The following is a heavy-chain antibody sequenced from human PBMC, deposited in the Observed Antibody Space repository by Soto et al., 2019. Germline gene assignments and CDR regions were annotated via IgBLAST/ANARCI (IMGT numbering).Heavy chain of an antibody. D-gene: IGHD4-4*01. CDR3: ASIVTTGTTFDA. V-gene: IGHV4-4*02. J-gene: IGHJ5*02. CDR1: GGSITSSNW. CDR2: IDHRGST. Sequence: QVPLQESGPGLVKSSGTLSLPCAVSGGSITSSNWWSWVRQPPGKGLEWIGEIDHRGSTNYNPSLKSRVTISVAKSKNQCSLKLSSVTDADTAVYYCASIVTTGTTFDAWGQGTLVTVSS.